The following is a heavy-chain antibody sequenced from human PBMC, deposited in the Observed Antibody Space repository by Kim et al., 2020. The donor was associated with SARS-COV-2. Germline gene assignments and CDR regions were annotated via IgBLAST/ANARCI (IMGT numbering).Heavy chain of an antibody. J-gene: IGHJ6*03. V-gene: IGHV4-34*01. CDR2: INHSGST. CDR3: ARARYYYYMDV. Sequence: SETLSLTCAVYGGSFSGYYWSWIRQPPGKGLEWIGEINHSGSTSYNPSLKSRVTISVDTSKNQFSLKLSSVTAADTAVYYCARARYYYYMDVWGKGTTVTVSS. CDR1: GGSFSGYY.